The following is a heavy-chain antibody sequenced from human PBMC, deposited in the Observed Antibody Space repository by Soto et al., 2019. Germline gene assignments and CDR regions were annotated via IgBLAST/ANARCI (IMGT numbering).Heavy chain of an antibody. CDR3: ARDRVYYYDNSGYYNFDY. D-gene: IGHD3-22*01. CDR1: GFIFSNYA. Sequence: QVQLVESGGGVVRPGRSLRVSCAASGFIFSNYAMHWVRQAPGKGLEWVAVVSYDGNNQFHAESVKGRFTISRDSSKTTLYLQMNNLREEDTAVYYCARDRVYYYDNSGYYNFDYWGQGTLVIVSS. CDR2: VSYDGNNQ. J-gene: IGHJ4*02. V-gene: IGHV3-30-3*01.